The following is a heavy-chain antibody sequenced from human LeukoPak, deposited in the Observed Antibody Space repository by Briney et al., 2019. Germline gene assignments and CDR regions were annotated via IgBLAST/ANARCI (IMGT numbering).Heavy chain of an antibody. CDR2: ISDTGAST. J-gene: IGHJ4*02. V-gene: IGHV3-23*01. D-gene: IGHD3-22*01. CDR3: ARVYSRYYYDSSGPPV. Sequence: GGSLRLSCAASEFTFSSYAVTWVRQAPGKGLEWVSSISDTGASTYYADSVKGRFTISRDNAKNSLYLQMNSLRAEDTAVYYCARVYSRYYYDSSGPPVWGQGTLVTVSS. CDR1: EFTFSSYA.